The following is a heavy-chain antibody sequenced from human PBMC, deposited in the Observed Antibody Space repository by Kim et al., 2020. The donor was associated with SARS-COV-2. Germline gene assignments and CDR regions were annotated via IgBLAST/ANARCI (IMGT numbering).Heavy chain of an antibody. CDR2: IIPIFGTA. CDR1: GGTFSSYA. J-gene: IGHJ3*02. D-gene: IGHD3-10*01. CDR3: AVPQTNYGSGSYYMSSEGAFDI. V-gene: IGHV1-69*13. Sequence: SVKVSCKASGGTFSSYAISWVRQAPGQGLEWMGGIIPIFGTANYAQKFQGRVTITADESTSTAYMELSSLRSEDTAVYYCAVPQTNYGSGSYYMSSEGAFDIWGQGTMVTVSS.